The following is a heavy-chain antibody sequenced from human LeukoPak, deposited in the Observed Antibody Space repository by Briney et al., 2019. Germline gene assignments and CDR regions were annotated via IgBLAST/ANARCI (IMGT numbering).Heavy chain of an antibody. CDR1: GGSISSYY. J-gene: IGHJ4*02. D-gene: IGHD3-3*01. CDR2: IYYSGST. CDR3: ARGYDFWSGYYLGY. Sequence: PSETLSLTCTVSGGSISSYYWSWVRQPPGKGLEWIGYIYYSGSTNYNPSLKSRVTISVDTSKNQFSLKLSSVTAADTAVYDCARGYDFWSGYYLGYWGQGTLVTVSS. V-gene: IGHV4-59*01.